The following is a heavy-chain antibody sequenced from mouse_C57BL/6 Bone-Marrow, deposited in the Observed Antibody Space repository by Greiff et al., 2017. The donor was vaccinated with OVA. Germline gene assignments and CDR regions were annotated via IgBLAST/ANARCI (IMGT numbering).Heavy chain of an antibody. V-gene: IGHV1-4*01. Sequence: QVQLQQSGAELARPGASVKMSCTASGYTFTSYTMHWVKQRPGQGLEWIGYINPSSGYTKYNQKFKDKATLTADKSSSTAYMQLSSLTSEDSAVYYCARSRRRGGFDCWGQGTTLTVSS. J-gene: IGHJ2*01. CDR1: GYTFTSYT. CDR3: ARSRRRGGFDC. CDR2: INPSSGYT.